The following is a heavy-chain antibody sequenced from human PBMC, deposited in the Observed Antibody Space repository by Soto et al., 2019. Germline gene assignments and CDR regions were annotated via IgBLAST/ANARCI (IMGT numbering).Heavy chain of an antibody. CDR2: IYYSGST. D-gene: IGHD3-22*01. Sequence: QLQLQESGPGLVKPSETLSLTCTVSGGSISSSSYYWGWIRQPPGKGLEWIGSIYYSGSTYYNPSLKSRVTISVDTSKNQFSLKLSSVTAADTAVYYCARPSDDSSGYYQGNAFDIWGQGTMVTVSS. CDR3: ARPSDDSSGYYQGNAFDI. J-gene: IGHJ3*02. V-gene: IGHV4-39*01. CDR1: GGSISSSSYY.